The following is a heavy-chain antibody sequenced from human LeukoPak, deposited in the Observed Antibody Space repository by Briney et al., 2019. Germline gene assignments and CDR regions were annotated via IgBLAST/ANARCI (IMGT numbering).Heavy chain of an antibody. CDR2: VNHSGNT. J-gene: IGHJ4*02. CDR3: ARGGYDLNFDY. V-gene: IGHV4-34*01. D-gene: IGHD5-12*01. CDR1: GGSFSGYF. Sequence: PSETLSLTCAVSGGSFSGYFWNWIRQPPGKGLEWIGEVNHSGNTNYNPSLKSRVTISIDTSRNHFSLKQSSLDAADTAVYFCARGGYDLNFDYWAQGALVTVSS.